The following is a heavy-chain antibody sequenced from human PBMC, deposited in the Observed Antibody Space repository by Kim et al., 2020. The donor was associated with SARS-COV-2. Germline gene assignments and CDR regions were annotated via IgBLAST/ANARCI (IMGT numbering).Heavy chain of an antibody. CDR2: IYTSGST. V-gene: IGHV4-61*02. CDR1: GGSISSGSYY. D-gene: IGHD3-16*01. CDR3: ARGGNYFDL. J-gene: IGHJ2*01. Sequence: SETLSLTCTVSGGSISSGSYYWSWIRQPAGKGLEWIGRIYTSGSTNYNPSLKSRVTISVDTSKNQFSLKLSSVTAADTAVYYCARGGNYFDLWGRGTLVTVSS.